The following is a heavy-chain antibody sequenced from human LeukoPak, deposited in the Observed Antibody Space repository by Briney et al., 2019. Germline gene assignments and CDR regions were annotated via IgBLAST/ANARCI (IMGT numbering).Heavy chain of an antibody. Sequence: GGSLRLSCGGSGFIFSAYIMDWVRQAPGKGLEWVSTIGGSGDKTFYADSVKGRFTISRDNSKNMVHLQMNSLTGEDTALYYCVRRGDASSGWGDHDFWGQGALVTVSS. CDR1: GFIFSAYI. J-gene: IGHJ4*02. CDR3: VRRGDASSGWGDHDF. V-gene: IGHV3-23*01. D-gene: IGHD6-19*01. CDR2: IGGSGDKT.